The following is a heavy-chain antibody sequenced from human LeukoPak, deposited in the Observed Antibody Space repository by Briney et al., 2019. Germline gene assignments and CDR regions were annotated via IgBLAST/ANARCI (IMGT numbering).Heavy chain of an antibody. Sequence: PSETLSLTCAVSGGSISSGGYSWSWIRQPPGKGLEWIGYIYHSGSTYYNPSLKGRVTISVDRSKNQFSLKLSSVTAADTAVYYCAREYDRYFDLWGRGTLVTVSS. J-gene: IGHJ2*01. V-gene: IGHV4-30-2*01. CDR2: IYHSGST. CDR3: AREYDRYFDL. CDR1: GGSISSGGYS. D-gene: IGHD1-1*01.